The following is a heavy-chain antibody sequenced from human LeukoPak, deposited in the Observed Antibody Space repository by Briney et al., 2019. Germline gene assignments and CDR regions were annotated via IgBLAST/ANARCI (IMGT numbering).Heavy chain of an antibody. J-gene: IGHJ4*02. CDR1: GGSISSYY. CDR2: IYYSGST. V-gene: IGHV4-59*12. Sequence: SETLSLTCTVSGGSISSYYWSWIRQPLGKGLEWIGYIYYSGSTNYNPSLKSRVTISVDTSKNQFSLKLSSVTAADAAVYYCARDPAFDYWGQGTLVTVSS. CDR3: ARDPAFDY.